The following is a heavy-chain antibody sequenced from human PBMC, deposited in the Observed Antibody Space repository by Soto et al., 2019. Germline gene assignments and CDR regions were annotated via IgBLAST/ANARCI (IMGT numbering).Heavy chain of an antibody. CDR1: GYTFTNYV. J-gene: IGHJ4*02. Sequence: XSVEVSCRTSGYTFTNYVVGWVREAPGQWLEWMGWINSGNGNTKYSEKFQGRVTITRDTSASTAYMELNSLTSEDTAVYYCARGLTIFGVVIGYWGQGTLVTVSS. D-gene: IGHD3-3*01. CDR2: INSGNGNT. CDR3: ARGLTIFGVVIGY. V-gene: IGHV1-3*01.